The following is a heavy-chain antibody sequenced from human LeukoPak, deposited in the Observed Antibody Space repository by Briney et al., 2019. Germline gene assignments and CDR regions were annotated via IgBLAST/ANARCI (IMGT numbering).Heavy chain of an antibody. CDR3: AGDRDIGTYYYYYGMDV. Sequence: SETLSLTCTVSGGSISTFYWSWIRQPPGKGLEWIGYIYYSGSTNYNPSLKSRLTISVDTSKNQFSLKLSSVTAADTAVYYCAGDRDIGTYYYYYGMDVWGQGTTVTVSS. J-gene: IGHJ6*02. V-gene: IGHV4-59*01. CDR1: GGSISTFY. CDR2: IYYSGST. D-gene: IGHD1-26*01.